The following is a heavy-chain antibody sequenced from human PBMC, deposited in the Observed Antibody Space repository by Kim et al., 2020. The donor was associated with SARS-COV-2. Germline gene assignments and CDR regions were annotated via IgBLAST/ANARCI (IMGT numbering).Heavy chain of an antibody. J-gene: IGHJ4*02. D-gene: IGHD6-13*01. Sequence: GGSLRLSCAASGFTFSSYGMHWVRQAPGKGLEGVAVIWYDGSNKYYADSVKGRFTISRDNSKNTLYLQMNSLRAEDTAVYYCARGGEQLVRNQIDYWGQGTLVTVSS. CDR3: ARGGEQLVRNQIDY. CDR1: GFTFSSYG. V-gene: IGHV3-33*01. CDR2: IWYDGSNK.